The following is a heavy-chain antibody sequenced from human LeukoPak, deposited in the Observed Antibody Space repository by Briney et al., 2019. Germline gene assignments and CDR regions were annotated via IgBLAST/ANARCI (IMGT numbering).Heavy chain of an antibody. D-gene: IGHD2-15*01. CDR1: GFTFSNFW. CDR3: ARGGLPGGFDY. J-gene: IGHJ4*02. CDR2: TKGDGTSI. Sequence: PGGSLRLSCAASGFTFSNFWMFWVRQAPGKGLVWVSHTKGDGTSISYADSVQGRFTISRDNAMGTLYLQLNSLRVDDTALYYCARGGLPGGFDYWGQGVLVTVS. V-gene: IGHV3-74*01.